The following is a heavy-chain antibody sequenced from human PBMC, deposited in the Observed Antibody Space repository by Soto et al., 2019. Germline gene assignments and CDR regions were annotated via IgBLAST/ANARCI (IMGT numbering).Heavy chain of an antibody. CDR3: ASSYGSGYRAFDY. CDR1: CETFNFYS. D-gene: IGHD3-10*01. J-gene: IGHJ4*02. CDR2: VNPIVSMS. Sequence: QVQLVQSGAEVKRPGSWEKVSCKDSCETFNFYSINWVRQAPGLGLEWMGRVNPIVSMSNYAQKFQGRVTMTADKSTSTAYMELSSLRSEHTAIYYCASSYGSGYRAFDYWGQGALVTVSS. V-gene: IGHV1-69*02.